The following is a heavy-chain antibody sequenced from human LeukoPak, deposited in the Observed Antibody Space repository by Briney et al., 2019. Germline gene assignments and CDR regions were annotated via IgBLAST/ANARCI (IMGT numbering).Heavy chain of an antibody. CDR2: IWYDGNTK. CDR3: ARGEAFHYDSSGYPDY. Sequence: AGGSLRLSCAASGFSFSTYGMHWVRQAPGKGLEWVAVIWYDGNTKYYAGSVKGRFTISRDKSKNTLYLQMNSLKPEDTAVYYCARGEAFHYDSSGYPDYWGQGTLVSVSS. D-gene: IGHD3-22*01. J-gene: IGHJ4*02. V-gene: IGHV3-33*01. CDR1: GFSFSTYG.